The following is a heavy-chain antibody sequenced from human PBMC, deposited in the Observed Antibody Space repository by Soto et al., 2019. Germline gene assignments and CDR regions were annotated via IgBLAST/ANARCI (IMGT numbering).Heavy chain of an antibody. CDR1: GYNFNDFC. J-gene: IGHJ4*02. CDR2: IYICDSDT. D-gene: IGHD3-9*01. Sequence: GASLKISCKASGYNFNDFCIAWVRQMPWRGLEWMGIIYICDSDTRYSPSFRGLVTISADRSISTAYLQIRSLTTSDTAIYYCARALTGVPHPYPIDKWGQGT. CDR3: ARALTGVPHPYPIDK. V-gene: IGHV5-51*06.